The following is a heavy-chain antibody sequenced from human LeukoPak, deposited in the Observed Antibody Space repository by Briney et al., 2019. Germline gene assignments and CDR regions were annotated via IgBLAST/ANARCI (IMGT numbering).Heavy chain of an antibody. J-gene: IGHJ4*02. V-gene: IGHV3-30*18. CDR3: AKAGSWYGRAIDY. D-gene: IGHD6-13*01. CDR2: ISYDGSNK. Sequence: PGRSLRLSCAASGFTFSSYGMHWVRQAPGKGLEWVAVISYDGSNKYYADSVKGQFTISRDNSKNTLYLQMNSLRAEDTAVYYCAKAGSWYGRAIDYWGQGTLVTVSS. CDR1: GFTFSSYG.